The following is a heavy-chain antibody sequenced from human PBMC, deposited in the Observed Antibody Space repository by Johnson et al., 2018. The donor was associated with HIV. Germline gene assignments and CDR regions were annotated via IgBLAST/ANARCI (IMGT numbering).Heavy chain of an antibody. CDR3: AKSKLPDLVLDI. J-gene: IGHJ3*02. Sequence: VQLVESGGGLVQPGGSLRLSCAASGFTFSSYAMSWVRQAPGKGLEWVSAISGSGGSTYYADSVKGRFTISRDKFKNTLYLQMNSLRGEDTAVYYCAKSKLPDLVLDIWGQGTVVTVSS. CDR2: ISGSGGST. V-gene: IGHV3-23*04. D-gene: IGHD4-23*01. CDR1: GFTFSSYA.